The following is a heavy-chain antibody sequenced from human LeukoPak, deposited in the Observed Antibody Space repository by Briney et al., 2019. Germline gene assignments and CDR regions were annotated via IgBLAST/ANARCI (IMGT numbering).Heavy chain of an antibody. V-gene: IGHV1-2*02. CDR2: INPNSGGT. CDR1: GYTFTGYY. J-gene: IGHJ5*02. D-gene: IGHD3-3*01. CDR3: ARDRDPPITIFGVVIANWFDP. Sequence: ASVKVSCKASGYTFTGYYMHWVRPAPGQGLEWMGWINPNSGGTNYAQKFQGRVTMTRDTSISTAYMELSRLRSDDTAVYYCARDRDPPITIFGVVIANWFDPWGQGTLVTVSS.